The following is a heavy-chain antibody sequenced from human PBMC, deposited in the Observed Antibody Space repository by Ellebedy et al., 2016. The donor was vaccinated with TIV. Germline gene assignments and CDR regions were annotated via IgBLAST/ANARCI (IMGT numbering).Heavy chain of an antibody. V-gene: IGHV3-7*01. Sequence: GGSLRLFCAASGFTLSTYWMSWVRQAPGKGLEWVANIKEDGSEEDYVDSVKGRFTISRDNAKNLLYLQMNSLRAEDTAVYYCARDSSWGQGTLVTVSS. CDR3: ARDSS. CDR1: GFTLSTYW. CDR2: IKEDGSEE. J-gene: IGHJ5*02.